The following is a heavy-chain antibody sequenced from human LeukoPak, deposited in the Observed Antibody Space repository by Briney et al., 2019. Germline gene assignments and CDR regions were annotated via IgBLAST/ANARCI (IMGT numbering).Heavy chain of an antibody. J-gene: IGHJ6*02. D-gene: IGHD5-18*01. CDR3: ARVADTAMGRYYYYGMDV. Sequence: VASVKVSCKASGYTFTGYYMNWVRQAPGQGLEWMGWINPNSGGTNYAQKFQGRVTMTRDTSISTAYMELSRLRSDDTAVYYCARVADTAMGRYYYYGMDVWGQGTTVTVSS. CDR1: GYTFTGYY. V-gene: IGHV1-2*02. CDR2: INPNSGGT.